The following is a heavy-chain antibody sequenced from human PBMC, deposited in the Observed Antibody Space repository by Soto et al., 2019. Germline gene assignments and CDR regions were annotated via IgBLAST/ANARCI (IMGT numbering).Heavy chain of an antibody. CDR3: ARDSAWELSTLDY. CDR1: GFTFSSYG. Sequence: GGSLRLSCAASGFTFSSYGMHWVRQAPGKGLEWVAVIWYDGSNKYCADSVKGRFTISRDNSKNTLYLQMNSLRAEDTAVYYCARDSAWELSTLDYWGQGTLVTVSS. CDR2: IWYDGSNK. V-gene: IGHV3-33*01. J-gene: IGHJ4*02. D-gene: IGHD1-26*01.